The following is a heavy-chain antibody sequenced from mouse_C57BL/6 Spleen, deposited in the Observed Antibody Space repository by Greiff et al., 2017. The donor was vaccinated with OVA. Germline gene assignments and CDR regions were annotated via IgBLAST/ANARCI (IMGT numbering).Heavy chain of an antibody. J-gene: IGHJ4*01. CDR3: ARRDGYYEGGDIDY. D-gene: IGHD2-3*01. V-gene: IGHV14-2*01. CDR2: IDTEDGET. Sequence: VQLQQSGAELVKPGATVKLSCTASGFNIKDYYMHWVKQRTEQGLEWIGRIDTEDGETKYAQKFQGKATITADTSSNTAYLQLSSLTSEDTAVYYCARRDGYYEGGDIDYWGQGTSVTVSS. CDR1: GFNIKDYY.